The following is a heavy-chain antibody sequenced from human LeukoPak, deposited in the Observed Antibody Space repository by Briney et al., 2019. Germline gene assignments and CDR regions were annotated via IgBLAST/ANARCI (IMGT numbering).Heavy chain of an antibody. CDR1: GFTFSSYT. CDR3: ARDTVAAAATDV. V-gene: IGHV3-21*01. Sequence: GGSLRLSCAASGFTFSSYTMNWVRQAPGRGLEWVSSISSASSYIYYADSVKGRFTISRDNAKNSLYLQMNSLRAEDTAVYYCARDTVAAAATDVWGQGTTVTVSS. D-gene: IGHD6-13*01. CDR2: ISSASSYI. J-gene: IGHJ6*02.